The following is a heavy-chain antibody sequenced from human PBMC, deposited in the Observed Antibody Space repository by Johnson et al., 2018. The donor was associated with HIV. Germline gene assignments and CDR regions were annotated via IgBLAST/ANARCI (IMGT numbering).Heavy chain of an antibody. D-gene: IGHD1-26*01. CDR1: GFTVSTNS. CDR2: ISGSGGST. J-gene: IGHJ3*02. CDR3: AKDSIEWEIRAFDI. V-gene: IGHV3-23*04. Sequence: VQLVESGGGLVQPGGSLRLSCAASGFTVSTNSMSWVRQAPGKGLEWVSVISGSGGSTYYADSVKGRFTISRDNSKNTLYLQMNSLRAEDTAVYYCAKDSIEWEIRAFDIWGQGTMVTVSS.